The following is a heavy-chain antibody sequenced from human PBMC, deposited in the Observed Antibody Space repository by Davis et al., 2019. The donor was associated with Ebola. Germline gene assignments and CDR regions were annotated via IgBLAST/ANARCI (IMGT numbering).Heavy chain of an antibody. CDR1: GYTFTTYW. Sequence: PGGSLRLSCKGSGYTFTTYWISWVRQMPGKGLEWMGRIDPRDSYTNYSPSFQGHVTLSVDKSTSTAYLQWSSLKASDTAMYFCARQSYGDYWGQGTLVTVSS. V-gene: IGHV5-10-1*01. J-gene: IGHJ4*02. CDR2: IDPRDSYT. D-gene: IGHD4-17*01. CDR3: ARQSYGDY.